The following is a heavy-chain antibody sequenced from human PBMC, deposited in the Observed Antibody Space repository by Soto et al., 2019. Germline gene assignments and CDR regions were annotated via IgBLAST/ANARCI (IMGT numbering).Heavy chain of an antibody. V-gene: IGHV3-53*04. CDR3: ARGEGYCSSTSCHRYYFDY. D-gene: IGHD2-2*02. CDR2: IYSGSST. J-gene: IGHJ4*02. CDR1: GFSVTTYR. Sequence: GGSLRLSCAASGFSVTTYRMSWVRQAPGKGLERVSVIYSGSSTYYADFVKGRFTISRHNSQNTLYLQMNSLRAEDMGVYYCARGEGYCSSTSCHRYYFDYWGQGTLVTVSS.